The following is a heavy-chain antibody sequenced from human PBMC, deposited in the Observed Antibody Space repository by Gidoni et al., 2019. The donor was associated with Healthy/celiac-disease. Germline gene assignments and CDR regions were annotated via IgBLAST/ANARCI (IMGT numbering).Heavy chain of an antibody. D-gene: IGHD5-12*01. CDR3: AAHPLYSGYDEVDY. CDR2: IYYSGST. V-gene: IGHV4-39*01. CDR1: GGSISSSSYY. J-gene: IGHJ4*02. Sequence: QLQLQESGPGLVKPSETLSLTCTVSGGSISSSSYYWGWIRQPPGKGLEWIGSIYYSGSTYYNPSLKSRVTISVDTSKNQFSLKLSSVTAADTAVYYCAAHPLYSGYDEVDYWGQGTLVTVSS.